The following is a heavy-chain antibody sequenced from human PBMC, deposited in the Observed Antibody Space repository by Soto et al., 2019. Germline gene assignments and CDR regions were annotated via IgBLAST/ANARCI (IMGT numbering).Heavy chain of an antibody. CDR1: GGSISSSSYY. CDR3: ARMAIFGVVILSYYYGMDV. D-gene: IGHD3-3*01. J-gene: IGHJ6*02. V-gene: IGHV4-39*01. Sequence: KPXATLSLTCTVRGGSISSSSYYWGWIRQPPGKGLEWIGSIYYSGSTYYNPSLKSRVTISVDTSKNQFSLKLSSVTAADTAVYYCARMAIFGVVILSYYYGMDVWGQGTTVTVSS. CDR2: IYYSGST.